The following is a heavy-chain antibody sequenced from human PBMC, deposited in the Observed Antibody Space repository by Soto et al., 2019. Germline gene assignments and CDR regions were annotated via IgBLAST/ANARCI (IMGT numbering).Heavy chain of an antibody. J-gene: IGHJ6*02. D-gene: IGHD6-6*01. CDR1: GFTFSSYG. Sequence: QVQLVESGGGVVQPGRSLRLSCAASGFTFSSYGMHWVRQAPGKGLEWVAVISYDGSNKYYADSVKGRFTISRDNSKNTLYLQMNSLRAEDTAVYYCAKEGSSSLEGNYYYDYGMDVWGQGTTVTVSS. CDR2: ISYDGSNK. V-gene: IGHV3-30*18. CDR3: AKEGSSSLEGNYYYDYGMDV.